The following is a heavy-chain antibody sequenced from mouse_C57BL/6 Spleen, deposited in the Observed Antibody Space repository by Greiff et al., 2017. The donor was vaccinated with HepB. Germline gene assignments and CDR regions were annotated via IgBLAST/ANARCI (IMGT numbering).Heavy chain of an antibody. V-gene: IGHV1-69*01. D-gene: IGHD1-3*01. CDR2: IDPSDSYT. CDR3: ARTGFGSSAWFAY. J-gene: IGHJ3*01. CDR1: GYTFTSYW. Sequence: VKQSCKASGYTFTSYWMHWVKQRPGQGLEWIGEIDPSDSYTNYNQKFKGKSTLTVEKSSSTAYMQPSSLTSEDSAVYYCARTGFGSSAWFAYWGQGTLVTVSA.